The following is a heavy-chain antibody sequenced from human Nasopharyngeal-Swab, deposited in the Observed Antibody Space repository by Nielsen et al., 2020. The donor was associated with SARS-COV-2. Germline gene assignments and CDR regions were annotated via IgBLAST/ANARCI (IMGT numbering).Heavy chain of an antibody. CDR3: ARDPYNWNYLGRGRFDP. V-gene: IGHV7-4-1*02. Sequence: ASVKVSCKASGYTFTSYAMNWVRQAPGQGLEWMGWINTNTGNPTYAQGFTGRFVFSLDTSVSTAYLQISSLKAEDTAVYYCARDPYNWNYLGRGRFDPWGQGTLVTVSS. CDR2: INTNTGNP. CDR1: GYTFTSYA. D-gene: IGHD1-7*01. J-gene: IGHJ5*02.